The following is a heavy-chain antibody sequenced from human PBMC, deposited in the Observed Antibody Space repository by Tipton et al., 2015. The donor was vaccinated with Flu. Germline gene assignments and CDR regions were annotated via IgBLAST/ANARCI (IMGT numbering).Heavy chain of an antibody. Sequence: GSLRLSCEASGFTFSSHFMTWVRQAPGKGLEWVASISGSGDEIQYADSVRGRFIISRDNSKNTLHLQMNSLRAEDTAVYYCARHCVFVTCGMRWFDPWGQGTLVTVSS. CDR1: GFTFSSHF. CDR2: ISGSGDEI. J-gene: IGHJ5*02. V-gene: IGHV3-23*01. CDR3: ARHCVFVTCGMRWFDP. D-gene: IGHD3-3*01.